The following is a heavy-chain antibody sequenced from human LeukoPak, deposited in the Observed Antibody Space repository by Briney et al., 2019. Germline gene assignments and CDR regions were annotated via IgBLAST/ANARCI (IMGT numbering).Heavy chain of an antibody. CDR2: ISRNGDGT. Sequence: PGGSLRLSCEASGYTVSSNYMHWVRQAPGQGLEYVSTISRNGDGTYYADSVKGRFTISRDNSKNTLFLQMSSLRAEDTAVYYCVKDHGHGNSWRNYFDYWGQGTLVTVS. J-gene: IGHJ4*02. V-gene: IGHV3-64D*09. CDR1: GYTVSSNY. D-gene: IGHD6-13*01. CDR3: VKDHGHGNSWRNYFDY.